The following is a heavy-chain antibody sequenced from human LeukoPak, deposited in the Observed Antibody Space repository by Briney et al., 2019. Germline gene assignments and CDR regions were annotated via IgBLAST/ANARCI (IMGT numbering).Heavy chain of an antibody. D-gene: IGHD5-24*01. Sequence: GGSLRLSCAASGFTFSSYWMHWVRQAPGKGLMWVSRINSDGSSTSYADSVKGRFTISRDNAKNTLYLQMNSLRAEDTAVYYYARDHPDGFDYWGQGTLVTVSS. CDR1: GFTFSSYW. CDR2: INSDGSST. V-gene: IGHV3-74*01. J-gene: IGHJ4*02. CDR3: ARDHPDGFDY.